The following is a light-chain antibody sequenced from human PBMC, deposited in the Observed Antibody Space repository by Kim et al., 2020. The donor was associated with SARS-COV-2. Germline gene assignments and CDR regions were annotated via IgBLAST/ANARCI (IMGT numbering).Light chain of an antibody. CDR3: AAWDDSLNGWV. Sequence: QSVLTQPPSVSAAPGQRVTISCSGSSSNIGKSAVNWYQQLPGKAPKLLIYYDDLLPSGVSGRFSGSKSGSSASLAISGLQSEDEAEYHCAAWDDSLNGWVFGGGTKVTV. CDR1: SSNIGKSA. V-gene: IGLV1-36*01. CDR2: YDD. J-gene: IGLJ3*02.